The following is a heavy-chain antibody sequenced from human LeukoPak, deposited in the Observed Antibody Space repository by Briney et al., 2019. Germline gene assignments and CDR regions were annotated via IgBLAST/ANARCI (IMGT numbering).Heavy chain of an antibody. CDR1: GFTFSSYS. J-gene: IGHJ4*02. D-gene: IGHD3-22*01. CDR3: ARATLTYYYDSSGYRPYYFDY. V-gene: IGHV3-48*01. Sequence: GGSLRLSCAASGFTFSSYSMNWVRQAPGKGLEWVSYISSSSSTIYYADSVKGRFTISRDNAKNSLYLQMNSLRAEDTAVYYCARATLTYYYDSSGYRPYYFDYWGQGTLVTVSS. CDR2: ISSSSSTI.